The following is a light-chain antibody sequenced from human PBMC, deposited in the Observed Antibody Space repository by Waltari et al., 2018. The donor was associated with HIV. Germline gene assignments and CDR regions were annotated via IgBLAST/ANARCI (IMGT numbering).Light chain of an antibody. CDR1: SPNTGAGYD. CDR3: QSYDSSLSGYVV. CDR2: GNS. J-gene: IGLJ2*01. Sequence: QSVLTQPPSVSGAPGQRVTISSTGSSPNTGAGYDVPWYQQLPGTAPKLLIYGNSNRPSGVPDRFSGSKSGTSASLAITGLQAEDEADYYCQSYDSSLSGYVVFGGGTKLTVL. V-gene: IGLV1-40*01.